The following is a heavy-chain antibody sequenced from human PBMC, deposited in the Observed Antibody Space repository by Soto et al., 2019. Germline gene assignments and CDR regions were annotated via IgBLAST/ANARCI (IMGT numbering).Heavy chain of an antibody. D-gene: IGHD6-13*01. J-gene: IGHJ6*02. CDR3: ARDSSSWYLGDYYCMDV. Sequence: SETLSITCSVSGGSITGRPYYWGWIRQPPGKGLEWIGSIFYSGSTYYNPSLMSRVTISVDTTKNQFSLKLNSVTAADTAVYYCARDSSSWYLGDYYCMDVWGQGTTVTVSS. CDR1: GGSITGRPYY. CDR2: IFYSGST. V-gene: IGHV4-39*02.